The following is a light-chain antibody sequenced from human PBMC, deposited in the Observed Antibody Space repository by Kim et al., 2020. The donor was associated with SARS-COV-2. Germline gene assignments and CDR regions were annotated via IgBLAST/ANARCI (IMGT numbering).Light chain of an antibody. J-gene: IGLJ2*01. CDR2: LDT. V-gene: IGLV3-21*04. Sequence: PAKAATLPCWGNKIGDKSVPWYQQKPGQAPVLLIYLDTNRPSGIPERFSGSNSGNTAALTISRVEAGDEADYYCQVWDSSTDHVVFGGGTRLTVL. CDR3: QVWDSSTDHVV. CDR1: KIGDKS.